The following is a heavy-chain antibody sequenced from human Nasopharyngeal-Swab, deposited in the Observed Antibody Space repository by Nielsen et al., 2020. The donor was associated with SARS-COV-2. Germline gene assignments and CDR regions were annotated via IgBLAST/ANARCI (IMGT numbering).Heavy chain of an antibody. V-gene: IGHV4-39*01. CDR1: GGSISSSSYY. CDR2: IYYSGST. J-gene: IGHJ6*02. CDR3: ARRDYDFWSGFNGYYYGMDV. Sequence: SETLSLTCTVSGGSISSSSYYWGWIRQPPGKGLEWIGHIYYSGSTYYNPSLKSRVTISVDTSKNQFSLKLSSVTAADTAVYYCARRDYDFWSGFNGYYYGMDVWGQGTTVTVSS. D-gene: IGHD3-3*01.